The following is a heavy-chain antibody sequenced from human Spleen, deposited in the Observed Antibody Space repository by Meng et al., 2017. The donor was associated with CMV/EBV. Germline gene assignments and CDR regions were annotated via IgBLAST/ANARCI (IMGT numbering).Heavy chain of an antibody. CDR1: GFTFSSYW. CDR2: IKQDGSEK. CDR3: ARDRWGLSDVWSGLFDP. D-gene: IGHD3-3*01. Sequence: GGSLRLSCAASGFTFSSYWMSWVRQAAGKGLEWVANIKQDGSEKNYVDSVKGRFTISRDNAKNSLYLQMNSLRVGDTAVYYCARDRWGLSDVWSGLFDPWGQGTLVTVSS. J-gene: IGHJ5*02. V-gene: IGHV3-7*01.